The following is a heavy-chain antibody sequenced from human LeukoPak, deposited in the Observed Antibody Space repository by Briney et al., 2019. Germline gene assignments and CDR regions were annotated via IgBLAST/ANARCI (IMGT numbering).Heavy chain of an antibody. CDR1: GGSISSSSYY. J-gene: IGHJ4*02. CDR2: IYYSGST. Sequence: PSETLSLTCTVSGGSISSSSYYWGWIRQPPGKGLEWIGSIYYSGSTYYNPSLKSRVTISVDTSKNQLSLKLSFVTAADTAVYYCARRSGYSNGWLDCWGQGTLVTVSS. V-gene: IGHV4-39*01. D-gene: IGHD6-19*01. CDR3: ARRSGYSNGWLDC.